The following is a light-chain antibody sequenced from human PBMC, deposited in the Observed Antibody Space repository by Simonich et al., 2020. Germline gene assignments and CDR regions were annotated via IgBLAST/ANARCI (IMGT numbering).Light chain of an antibody. Sequence: NFMLTQPHSVSESPGKTVTISCTRSSGSIASNKVKWDQQSPGSAPTTVIYEDNQIPSWFPDRFSGSIDSSSNSASLTISGLKTEDEADYYCQSYDSSNHRVFGGGTKLTVL. CDR2: EDN. J-gene: IGLJ3*02. V-gene: IGLV6-57*03. CDR3: QSYDSSNHRV. CDR1: SGSIASNK.